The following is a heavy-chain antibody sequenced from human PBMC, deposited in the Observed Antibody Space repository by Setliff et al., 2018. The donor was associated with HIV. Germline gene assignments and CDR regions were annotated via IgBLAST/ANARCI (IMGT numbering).Heavy chain of an antibody. CDR1: NDSISNYY. V-gene: IGHV4-59*01. Sequence: SETLSLTCTVSNDSISNYYWSWIRQPPGKGLESIGFLHLSGTPIYNPSFKSRVRISVDTSKNRISLNLSSVTAADTAVYYCARSIARDYWYFGHWGRGSLVTVSS. D-gene: IGHD6-6*01. CDR2: LHLSGTP. J-gene: IGHJ2*01. CDR3: ARSIARDYWYFGH.